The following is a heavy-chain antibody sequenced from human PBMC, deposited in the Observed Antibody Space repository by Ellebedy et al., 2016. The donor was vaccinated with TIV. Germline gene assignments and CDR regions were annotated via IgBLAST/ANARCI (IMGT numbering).Heavy chain of an antibody. CDR2: IHPNSGGT. D-gene: IGHD6-6*01. V-gene: IGHV1-2*02. CDR1: GYTFNGYY. J-gene: IGHJ3*02. Sequence: AASVKVSCKASGYTFNGYYMHWVRQAPGQGLEWMGWIHPNSGGTNYAQKFQGRVTMTRDTSITTAYMELSRLRSDDTAVYYCVCEMAVRPQGSGFGIWGQGTMVTVSS. CDR3: VCEMAVRPQGSGFGI.